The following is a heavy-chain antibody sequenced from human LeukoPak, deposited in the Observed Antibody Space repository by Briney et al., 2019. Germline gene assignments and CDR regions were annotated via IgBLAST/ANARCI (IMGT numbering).Heavy chain of an antibody. V-gene: IGHV3-30*02. CDR1: GFTFSSYG. Sequence: GGSLRLSCAASGFTFSSYGMHWVRQAPGKRLDWVAFIRYDGSEKDYADSVKGRFTISRDNSKNTVYLEMNSLRAEDTAVYYCAKDLTYDTTGFDYWGQGTLVTVSS. D-gene: IGHD3-22*01. J-gene: IGHJ4*02. CDR2: IRYDGSEK. CDR3: AKDLTYDTTGFDY.